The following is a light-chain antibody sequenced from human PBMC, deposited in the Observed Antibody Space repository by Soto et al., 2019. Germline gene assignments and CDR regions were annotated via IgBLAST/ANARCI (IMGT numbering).Light chain of an antibody. Sequence: DIQMTQSPSSLSTSVGDRVTITCRASQGISNYLAWYQQKPGKVPKLLIYAASTLQSGVPSRFSGSGSGTDFTLTISSLXXXXXATYYCQKCGIAPFTFGGGTKVELK. V-gene: IGKV1-27*01. CDR2: AAS. J-gene: IGKJ4*01. CDR1: QGISNY. CDR3: QKCGIAPFT.